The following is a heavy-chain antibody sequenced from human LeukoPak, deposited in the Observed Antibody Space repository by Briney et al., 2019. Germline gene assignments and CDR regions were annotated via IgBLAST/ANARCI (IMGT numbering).Heavy chain of an antibody. J-gene: IGHJ5*02. D-gene: IGHD2-2*01. CDR2: IYSSGNT. V-gene: IGHV4-61*02. Sequence: SETLSLTCTVSGDSISGVSSYWSWIRQPAGKALEWIGRIYSSGNTNYNPSLKSRVTMSLDTSKNQFSLKLTSVTAADTAVYYCARENIELVPAAVDGWFDPRGQGTLVTVSS. CDR3: ARENIELVPAAVDGWFDP. CDR1: GDSISGVSSY.